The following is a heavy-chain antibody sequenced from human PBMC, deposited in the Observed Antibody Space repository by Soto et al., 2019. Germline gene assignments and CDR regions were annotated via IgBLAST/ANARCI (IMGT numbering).Heavy chain of an antibody. V-gene: IGHV3-15*07. CDR2: IKSTTDSGTP. CDR3: TTDFYSTLKLVSFAY. Sequence: PGGSLRRSWAASGFTFSSARINGVRQAPGKALEWVGRIKSTTDSGTPALAAPVRGRFALSTDDSKRTVYLQMNSLQTKDTGMYYFTTDFYSTLKLVSFAYWRHGTLLTVSS. J-gene: IGHJ4*01. D-gene: IGHD1-7*01. CDR1: GFTFSSAR.